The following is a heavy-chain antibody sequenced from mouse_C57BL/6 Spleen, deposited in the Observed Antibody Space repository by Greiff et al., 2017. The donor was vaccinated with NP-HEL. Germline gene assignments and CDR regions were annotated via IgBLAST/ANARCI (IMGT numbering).Heavy chain of an antibody. V-gene: IGHV14-2*01. D-gene: IGHD2-3*01. J-gene: IGHJ4*01. Sequence: EVKLMESGAELVKPGASVKLSCTASGFNIKDYYMHWVKQRTEQGLEWIGRIDPEDGETKYAPKFQGKATITADTSSNTAYLQLSSLTSEDTAVYYCARGIDLMVPDAYAMDYWGQGTSVTVSS. CDR1: GFNIKDYY. CDR2: IDPEDGET. CDR3: ARGIDLMVPDAYAMDY.